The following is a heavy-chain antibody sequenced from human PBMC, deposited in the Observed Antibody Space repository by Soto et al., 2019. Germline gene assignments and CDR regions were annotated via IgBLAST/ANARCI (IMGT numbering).Heavy chain of an antibody. CDR1: GFTFSSYA. CDR3: ARALPVAKGGFDP. V-gene: IGHV3-23*01. D-gene: IGHD2-2*01. CDR2: ISGSGGST. Sequence: GGSLRLSCAASGFTFSSYAMNWYRQTPGKGLEWVSAISGSGGSTYYADSVKGRFTISRDNSKNTLYLQMNSLRAEDTAVYYCARALPVAKGGFDPWGQGTLVTVSS. J-gene: IGHJ5*02.